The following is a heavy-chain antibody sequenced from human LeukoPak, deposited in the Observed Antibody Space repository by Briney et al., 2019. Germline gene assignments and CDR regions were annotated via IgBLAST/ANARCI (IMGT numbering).Heavy chain of an antibody. CDR3: ARHRYTSSSSYFDF. J-gene: IGHJ4*02. Sequence: SSETLSLTCTVSGGSISGYYWTWIRQPPGKGLEWIGYIYSSGNTNYNPSLKSRVTISVDTSKNQFSLRLSSVTAADTAVYYCARHRYTSSSSYFDFWGQGTLVTVSS. CDR1: GGSISGYY. V-gene: IGHV4-59*08. D-gene: IGHD6-6*01. CDR2: IYSSGNT.